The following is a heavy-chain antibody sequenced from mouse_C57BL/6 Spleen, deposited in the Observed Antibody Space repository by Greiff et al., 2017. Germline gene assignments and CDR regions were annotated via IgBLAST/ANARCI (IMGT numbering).Heavy chain of an antibody. J-gene: IGHJ4*01. D-gene: IGHD2-2*01. CDR2: INPYNGDT. CDR3: ARRGYYGYDSAMDY. CDR1: GYSFTGYF. V-gene: IGHV1-20*01. Sequence: VQLQQSGPELVKPGDSVKISCKASGYSFTGYFMNWVMQSHGKSLEWIGRINPYNGDTFYNQKFKGKATLTVDKSSSTAHMELRSLTSEDSAVYYCARRGYYGYDSAMDYWGQGTSVTVSS.